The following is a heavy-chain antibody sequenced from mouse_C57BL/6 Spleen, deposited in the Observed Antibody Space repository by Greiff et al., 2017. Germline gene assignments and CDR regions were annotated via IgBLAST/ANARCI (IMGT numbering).Heavy chain of an antibody. CDR3: TRGNGYYRYAMDY. J-gene: IGHJ4*01. Sequence: QVQLQQSGAELVRPGASVTLSCKASGYTFTDYEMHWVKQTPVHGLEWIGAIDPETGGTAYNQKFKGKAILTADKSSSTASMELRSLTSEDSAVYYCTRGNGYYRYAMDYWGQGTSVTVSS. CDR1: GYTFTDYE. D-gene: IGHD2-3*01. CDR2: IDPETGGT. V-gene: IGHV1-15*01.